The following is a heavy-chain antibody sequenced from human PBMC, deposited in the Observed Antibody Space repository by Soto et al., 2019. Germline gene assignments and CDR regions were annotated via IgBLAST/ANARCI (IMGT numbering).Heavy chain of an antibody. V-gene: IGHV1-46*01. Sequence: QVQLVQSGAEVKKPGASVRISCRASGYSFTSTYVHWVRQAPGQGPEWMGIINPAGGTTYYAQKFQGRLTITSDTSTDTVFMDLNDLTSEDTAVYFCALKVVTYYDNWGQEPCSPSPQ. J-gene: IGHJ4*01. CDR3: ALKVVTYYDN. D-gene: IGHD2-21*02. CDR1: GYSFTSTY. CDR2: INPAGGTT.